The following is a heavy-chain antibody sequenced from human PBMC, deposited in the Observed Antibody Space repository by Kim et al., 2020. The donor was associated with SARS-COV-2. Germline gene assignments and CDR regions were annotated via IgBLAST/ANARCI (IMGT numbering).Heavy chain of an antibody. CDR1: GFTFDDYA. Sequence: GGSLRLSCAASGFTFDDYAMHWVRQAPGKGLEWVSFISGDGGSTYYADSVKGRFTISRDNSKNSLYLQMNSLRTEDTALYYCANALLSSGVDYWGRGTLFTVSS. CDR3: ANALLSSGVDY. D-gene: IGHD3-22*01. CDR2: ISGDGGST. J-gene: IGHJ4*02. V-gene: IGHV3-43*02.